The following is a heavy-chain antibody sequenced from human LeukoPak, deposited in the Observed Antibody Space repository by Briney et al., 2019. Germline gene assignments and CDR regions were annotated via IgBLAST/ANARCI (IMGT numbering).Heavy chain of an antibody. J-gene: IGHJ5*02. Sequence: GGSQRLSCAASGFTFSTYAMSWVRQAPGKGLEWVSAISGSGGSTYYADSVKGRFTISRDNSDNTLYLQMNSLRAEDTAVYYCVKDREYYYYRPRQFDPWGQGTLVTVSS. CDR3: VKDREYYYYRPRQFDP. V-gene: IGHV3-23*01. CDR2: ISGSGGST. D-gene: IGHD3-10*01. CDR1: GFTFSTYA.